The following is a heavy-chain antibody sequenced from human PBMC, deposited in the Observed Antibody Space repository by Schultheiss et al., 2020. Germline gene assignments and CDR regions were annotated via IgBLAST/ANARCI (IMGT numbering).Heavy chain of an antibody. D-gene: IGHD3-22*01. J-gene: IGHJ4*02. Sequence: SATLSLTCAVYGGSFSGYYWSWIRQPPGKGLEWIGEINHSGSTNYNPSLKSRVTISVDTSKNQFSLKLSSVTAADTAVYYCASSDYYDTPIDYFDYWGQGT. V-gene: IGHV4-34*01. CDR1: GGSFSGYY. CDR3: ASSDYYDTPIDYFDY. CDR2: INHSGST.